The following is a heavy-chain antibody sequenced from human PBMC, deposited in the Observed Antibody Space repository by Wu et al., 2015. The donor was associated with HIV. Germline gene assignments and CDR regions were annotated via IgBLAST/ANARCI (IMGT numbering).Heavy chain of an antibody. J-gene: IGHJ5*02. CDR1: GYTFTYYD. CDR2: MNPNSGNT. V-gene: IGHV1-8*01. CDR3: ARVPQSYDSSGYNWFDP. D-gene: IGHD3-22*01. Sequence: QVQLVQSGAEVKKPGASVKVSCKASGYTFTYYDINWVRQATGQGLEWMGWMNPNSGNTGYAQKFQGRVTMTRNTSISTAYMELSSLRSEDTAVYYCARVPQSYDSSGYNWFDPWGQGTLVTVSS.